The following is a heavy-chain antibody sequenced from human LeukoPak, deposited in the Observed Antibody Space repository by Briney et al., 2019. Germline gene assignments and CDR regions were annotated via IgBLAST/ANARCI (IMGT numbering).Heavy chain of an antibody. CDR1: GFTFNSYA. CDR3: ARDRACSSTSCYESVKRNWFDP. CDR2: INSDGSST. J-gene: IGHJ5*02. V-gene: IGHV3-74*01. D-gene: IGHD2-2*01. Sequence: PGGSLRLSCAASGFTFNSYAMSWVRQAPGKGLVWVSRINSDGSSTSYADSVKGRFTISRDNAKNTLYLQMNSLRAEDTAVYYCARDRACSSTSCYESVKRNWFDPWGQGTLVTVSS.